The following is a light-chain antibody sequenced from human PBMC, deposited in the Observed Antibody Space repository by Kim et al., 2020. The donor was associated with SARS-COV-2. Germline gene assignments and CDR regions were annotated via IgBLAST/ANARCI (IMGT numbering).Light chain of an antibody. J-gene: IGLJ1*01. CDR2: EVS. CDR1: SSDVGGYNY. CDR3: SSYAGSNNYV. V-gene: IGLV2-8*01. Sequence: QSALTQPPSASGSPGQSVTISCTGTSSDVGGYNYVSWYQQHPGKAPKVMIYEVSKRPSGVPDRFSGSKSGDTASLTVSGLQAEDEPDYYCSSYAGSNNYVFGTGTKVTVL.